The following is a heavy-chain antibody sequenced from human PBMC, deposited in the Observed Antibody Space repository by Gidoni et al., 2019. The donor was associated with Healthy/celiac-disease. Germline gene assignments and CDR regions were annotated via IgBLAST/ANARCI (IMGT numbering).Heavy chain of an antibody. D-gene: IGHD2-21*01. CDR3: ATTVAFLDDGMDV. V-gene: IGHV4-31*03. CDR1: CGPISSGGYY. CDR2: ISYSGST. J-gene: IGHJ6*02. Sequence: VQLQESGPGLVKPSQTLSLTCTVSCGPISSGGYYGSWIRPHPGKGLEWIGYISYSGSTYYNPSLKSRVTLSIDTSKNQFSLKLSTVTAADTAVDDCATTVAFLDDGMDVWGQGTTVTVSS.